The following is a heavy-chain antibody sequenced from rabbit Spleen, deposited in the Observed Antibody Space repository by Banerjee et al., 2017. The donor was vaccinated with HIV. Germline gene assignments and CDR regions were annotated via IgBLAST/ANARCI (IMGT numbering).Heavy chain of an antibody. CDR3: ARDLVGVIGWNFYL. V-gene: IGHV1S45*01. CDR2: INVATGKP. J-gene: IGHJ4*01. Sequence: QEQLVESGGGLVQPEGSLTLTCTASGFSFGDRDVMCWVRQAPGKGLEWIACINVATGKPVYAPWAKGRFTISRTSSTTVTLRMTSLTAADTATYFCARDLVGVIGWNFYLWGQGTLVTVS. CDR1: GFSFGDRDV. D-gene: IGHD1-1*01.